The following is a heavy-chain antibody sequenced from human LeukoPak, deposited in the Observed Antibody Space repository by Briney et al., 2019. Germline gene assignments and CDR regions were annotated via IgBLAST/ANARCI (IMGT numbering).Heavy chain of an antibody. V-gene: IGHV3-33*01. CDR2: TWYDGRNN. J-gene: IGHJ6*01. Sequence: PGKSLRLSCAASGFTFSSYGMHWVRQAPGKGREWVAVTWYDGRNNYYAASVKGRFTISRDDSKTTVYLLMNSLRAEDTAVYYCAREVAPLYFHYGMDVWGEGTTVTVSS. CDR1: GFTFSSYG. CDR3: AREVAPLYFHYGMDV. D-gene: IGHD2-21*01.